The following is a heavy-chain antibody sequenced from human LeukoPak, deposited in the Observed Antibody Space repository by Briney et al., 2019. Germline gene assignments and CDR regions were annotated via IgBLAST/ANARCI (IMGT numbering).Heavy chain of an antibody. J-gene: IGHJ4*02. CDR2: IWYDGSNK. Sequence: GGSLRLSCAASGFTFSSYGMRWVRQAPGRGVEWVAVIWYDGSNKYYADSVKGRFTISRDNSKNTLYLQMNSLRAEDTAVYYCARDRVTGLDYWGQGTLVTVSS. CDR3: ARDRVTGLDY. V-gene: IGHV3-33*01. D-gene: IGHD2-21*02. CDR1: GFTFSSYG.